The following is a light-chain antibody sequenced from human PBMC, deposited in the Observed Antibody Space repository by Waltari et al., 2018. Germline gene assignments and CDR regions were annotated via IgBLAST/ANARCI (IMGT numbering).Light chain of an antibody. CDR3: LLSYRDARV. CDR2: DTY. CDR1: VGVVPGDPH. J-gene: IGLJ2*01. Sequence: HAVVTLELSLTVSPGGTCTPTCAPRVGVVPGDPHPYWFRQKPGQAPRTLIYDTYHNHSWTPSRFSGFLLGGKAALTLSGAQPDDEADYYCLLSYRDARVFGGGTKVTVL. V-gene: IGLV7-46*01.